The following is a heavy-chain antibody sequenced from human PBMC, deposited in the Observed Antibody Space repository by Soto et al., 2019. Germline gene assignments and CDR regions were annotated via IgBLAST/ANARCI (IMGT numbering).Heavy chain of an antibody. V-gene: IGHV1-69*01. CDR3: ARVRDHVAVAGVYFDY. CDR2: IIPIFGTV. CDR1: GGTFSSYA. D-gene: IGHD6-19*01. J-gene: IGHJ4*02. Sequence: QVQLVQSGAEVKKPGSSVKVSCKASGGTFSSYAISWVRQAPGQGLEWMGGIIPIFGTVNYAQKFQGRVTITADESTSTAYMELSSLRSEDTAVYYCARVRDHVAVAGVYFDYWGQGTLVTVSS.